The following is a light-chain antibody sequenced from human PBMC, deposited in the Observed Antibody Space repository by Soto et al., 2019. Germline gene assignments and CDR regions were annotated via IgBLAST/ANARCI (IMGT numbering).Light chain of an antibody. CDR3: QQYDDWTPIT. J-gene: IGKJ4*01. Sequence: EIVMTQSPATLSVSPGERVTLSCRASQSIGSNVAWYQQRPGQAPRLLLYEASSRATGVPARFSGSGSGTDFTLTISSLQSEDFAVYYCQQYDDWTPITFGGGTKVEI. CDR2: EAS. CDR1: QSIGSN. V-gene: IGKV3-15*01.